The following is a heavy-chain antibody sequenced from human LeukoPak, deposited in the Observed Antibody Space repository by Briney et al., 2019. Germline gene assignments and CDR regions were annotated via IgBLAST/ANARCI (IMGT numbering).Heavy chain of an antibody. D-gene: IGHD5-12*01. CDR3: ARGRGVATINVPWAYYYYYGMDV. CDR1: GYTFTSYD. CDR2: MNPNSGKR. Sequence: ASVKVSCKASGYTFTSYDINWVRQATGQGREGMGWMNPNSGKRGYAQKFQGRVTMTRNTSISTAYMELSSLRSEATAVYYCARGRGVATINVPWAYYYYYGMDVWGQGTTVTVSS. J-gene: IGHJ6*02. V-gene: IGHV1-8*01.